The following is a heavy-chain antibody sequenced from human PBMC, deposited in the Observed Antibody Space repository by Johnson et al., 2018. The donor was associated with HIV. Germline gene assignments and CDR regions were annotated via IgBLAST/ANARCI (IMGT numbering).Heavy chain of an antibody. D-gene: IGHD2-2*01. CDR1: GFTFSSYA. CDR3: AREGGAAAPDAFDI. V-gene: IGHV3-30-3*01. Sequence: QVQLVESGGGVVQTGRSLRLSCAASGFTFSSYAMHWVRQAPGKGLEWVAIISYDGTNKYYADSVKGRFTISRENAKNSLYLQMNSLRAEDTAVYYCAREGGAAAPDAFDIWGQGTMVTVSS. J-gene: IGHJ3*02. CDR2: ISYDGTNK.